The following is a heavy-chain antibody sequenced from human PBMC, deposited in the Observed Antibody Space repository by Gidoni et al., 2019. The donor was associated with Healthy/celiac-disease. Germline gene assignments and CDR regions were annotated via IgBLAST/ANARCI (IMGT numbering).Heavy chain of an antibody. CDR2: ISSSSSTI. J-gene: IGHJ5*02. V-gene: IGHV3-48*02. D-gene: IGHD4-17*01. CDR1: GFTFSSYS. CDR3: AREEIFMTTVTMATNWFDP. Sequence: EVQLVESGGGLVQPGGSLRLSCAASGFTFSSYSMSWVRQAPGKGLEWVSYISSSSSTIYYADSVKGRFTISRDNAKNSLYLQMNSLRDEDTAVYYCAREEIFMTTVTMATNWFDPWGQGTLVTVSS.